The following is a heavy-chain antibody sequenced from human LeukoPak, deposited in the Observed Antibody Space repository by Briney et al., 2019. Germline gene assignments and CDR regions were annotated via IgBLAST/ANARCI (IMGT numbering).Heavy chain of an antibody. V-gene: IGHV3-21*04. CDR1: GFTFSSYS. D-gene: IGHD1-26*01. CDR3: VRDRGTYRPIDY. J-gene: IGHJ4*02. Sequence: GGSLRLSCAASGFTFSSYSMNWVRHAPGKGLEWVSSISYTGTYIYYADSVKGRFTISRDNAQNSLYLQMNSLRAEDTAIYYCVRDRGTYRPIDYWGQGTLVTVSS. CDR2: ISYTGTYI.